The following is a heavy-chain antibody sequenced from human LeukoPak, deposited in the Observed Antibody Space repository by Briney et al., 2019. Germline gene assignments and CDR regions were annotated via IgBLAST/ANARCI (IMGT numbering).Heavy chain of an antibody. D-gene: IGHD4-17*01. CDR2: INAGNGNT. J-gene: IGHJ4*02. CDR1: GYTFTSYA. CDR3: ARDKYGDYGLDY. V-gene: IGHV1-3*01. Sequence: ASVKVSCKASGYTFTSYAVHWVRQAPGQRLEWMGWINAGNGNTKYSQKFQGRVTITRDTSASTAYMELSSLRSEDTAVYYCARDKYGDYGLDYWGPGTLVTVSS.